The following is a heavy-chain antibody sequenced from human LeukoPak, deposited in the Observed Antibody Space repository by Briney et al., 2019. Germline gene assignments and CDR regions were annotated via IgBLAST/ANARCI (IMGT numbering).Heavy chain of an antibody. CDR1: GFTFSSYA. CDR3: AKTQARSSWSHDAFDI. D-gene: IGHD6-13*01. CDR2: ISGSGGST. J-gene: IGHJ3*02. Sequence: GGSLRLSCAASGFTFSSYAMSWVRQAPGKGLEWVSAISGSGGSTYYADSVKGRFTISRDNSKNTLYLQMNSLRAEDTAVYYCAKTQARSSWSHDAFDIWGQGTMVTVSS. V-gene: IGHV3-23*01.